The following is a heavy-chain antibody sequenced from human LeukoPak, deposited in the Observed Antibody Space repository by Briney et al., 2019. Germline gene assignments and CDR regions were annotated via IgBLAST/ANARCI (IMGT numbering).Heavy chain of an antibody. V-gene: IGHV4-4*02. CDR3: AKYSSSLGHFQH. CDR1: GGSISSSNW. J-gene: IGHJ1*01. Sequence: SETLSLTCAVSGGSISSSNWWSWVRQPPGKGLEWIGEIYHSGSTNYNPSLKSRVTISVDTSKNQFSLKLSSVTAADTAVYYCAKYSSSLGHFQHWGQGTLVTVSS. D-gene: IGHD6-13*01. CDR2: IYHSGST.